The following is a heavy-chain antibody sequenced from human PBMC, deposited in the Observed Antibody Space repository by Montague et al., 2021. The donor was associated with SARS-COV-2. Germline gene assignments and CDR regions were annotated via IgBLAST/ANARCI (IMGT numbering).Heavy chain of an antibody. CDR1: GGSISSSSYY. CDR2: IYYSGST. D-gene: IGHD2-15*01. CDR3: ARERRYCSGGSRYSGWFDP. V-gene: IGHV4-39*07. J-gene: IGHJ5*02. Sequence: SETLSLTCTVSGGSISSSSYYWGWIRQPPGKGLEWIGSIYYSGSTYYNPSLKSRVTISVDTSKNQFSLKLSSVTAADTAVYYCARERRYCSGGSRYSGWFDPWGPGTLVTVSS.